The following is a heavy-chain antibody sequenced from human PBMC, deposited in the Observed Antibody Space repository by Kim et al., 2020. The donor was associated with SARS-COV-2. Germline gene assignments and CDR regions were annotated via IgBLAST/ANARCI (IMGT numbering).Heavy chain of an antibody. CDR3: ARGYGVLDY. CDR2: GTT. V-gene: IGHV4-4*08. D-gene: IGHD4-17*01. J-gene: IGHJ4*02. Sequence: GTTNSTPSLKSRVTISVDTSKNQFSLKLSSVTAADTAVYYCARGYGVLDYWGQGTLVTVSS.